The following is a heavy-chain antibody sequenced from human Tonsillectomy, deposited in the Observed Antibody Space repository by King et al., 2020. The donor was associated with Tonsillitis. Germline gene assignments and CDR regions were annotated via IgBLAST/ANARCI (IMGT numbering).Heavy chain of an antibody. CDR3: ARGEYCSSTSCDGGEPLDY. D-gene: IGHD2-2*01. V-gene: IGHV3-7*01. J-gene: IGHJ4*02. Sequence: VQLVESGGDLVQPGGSLRLSCAASGFTFSSYWMSWVRQAPGKGLEWVANIKQDGREKYYVDSVKGRFTISRDNAKNSLYLQMKSLRAQDTAVYYCARGEYCSSTSCDGGEPLDYWGQGTLVTVSS. CDR1: GFTFSSYW. CDR2: IKQDGREK.